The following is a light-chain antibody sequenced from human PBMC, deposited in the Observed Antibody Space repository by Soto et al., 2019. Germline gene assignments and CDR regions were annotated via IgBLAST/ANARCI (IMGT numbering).Light chain of an antibody. CDR2: GAS. J-gene: IGKJ1*01. V-gene: IGKV3-15*01. CDR3: QQYDDWPWT. Sequence: ENVLTQSPATLSVSPGDRATLSCRASQSVNSNLAWYHLKPGQAPRLLIYGASIRAAGIPARFTGSESGTEFTLSISSLQSEDFAVYYCQQYDDWPWTFGHGTKVDIK. CDR1: QSVNSN.